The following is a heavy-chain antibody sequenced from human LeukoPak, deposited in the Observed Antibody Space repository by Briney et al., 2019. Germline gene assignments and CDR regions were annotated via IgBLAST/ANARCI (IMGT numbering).Heavy chain of an antibody. D-gene: IGHD3-22*01. CDR3: TRRYNYDSSGYYYVRDAFDI. J-gene: IGHJ3*02. V-gene: IGHV3-49*04. CDR1: GFTFGDYV. CDR2: IRSKAYGGTT. Sequence: GGSLRLSCTAPGFTFGDYVMSWVRQAPGKGLEWVGFIRSKAYGGTTKNAASVKGRFTISRDDSRSIAYLQMNSLKTEDTAVYYCTRRYNYDSSGYYYVRDAFDIWGQGTMVTVSS.